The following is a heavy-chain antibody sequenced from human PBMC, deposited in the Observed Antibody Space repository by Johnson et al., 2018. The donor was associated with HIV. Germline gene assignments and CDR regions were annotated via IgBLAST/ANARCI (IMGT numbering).Heavy chain of an antibody. J-gene: IGHJ3*02. Sequence: QVQLVESGGGLVQPGGSLRLSCAASGFTFSSYGMHWVRQAPGKGLEWVAVIWYDGSNKYYADSVKGRFTISRDNSKNTLYLQMNSLRGEDTAVYYCASGQNAFDIWGQGTVVTVSS. CDR3: ASGQNAFDI. CDR1: GFTFSSYG. V-gene: IGHV3-33*08. CDR2: IWYDGSNK.